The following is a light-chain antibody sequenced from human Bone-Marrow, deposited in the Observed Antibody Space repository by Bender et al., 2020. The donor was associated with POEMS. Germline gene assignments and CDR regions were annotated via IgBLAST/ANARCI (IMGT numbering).Light chain of an antibody. J-gene: IGLJ1*01. V-gene: IGLV2-23*02. CDR3: CSYGDSSSFYV. Sequence: QSALTQPPSTSGSPGQSVTISCTGTSSDVGSYNLVSWYQQHPGKAPKLMIYEVTKRPSGVSNRFSGSKSGNTASLTISGLQAEDEAEYYCCSYGDSSSFYVFGTGTKVTVL. CDR2: EVT. CDR1: SSDVGSYNL.